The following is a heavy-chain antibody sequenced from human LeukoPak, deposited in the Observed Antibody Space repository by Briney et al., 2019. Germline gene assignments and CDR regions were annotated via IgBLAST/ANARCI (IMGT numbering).Heavy chain of an antibody. CDR1: GGSISSSNW. CDR2: IYHTGST. J-gene: IGHJ6*02. V-gene: IGHV4-4*02. D-gene: IGHD1-26*01. CDR3: ARGPGRIVGARTYYYGMDV. Sequence: SGTLSLTCAVSGGSISSSNWWSWVRPPPGKGREGIGEIYHTGSTHYNPPLKSRATISVDTSKNQFSLKLSSVTAADTAVYYCARGPGRIVGARTYYYGMDVWGQGTTVTVSS.